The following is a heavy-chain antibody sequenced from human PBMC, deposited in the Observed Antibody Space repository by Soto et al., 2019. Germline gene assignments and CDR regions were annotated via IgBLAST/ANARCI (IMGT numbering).Heavy chain of an antibody. V-gene: IGHV4-31*03. CDR2: IYSSGSS. CDR3: ARADCSGGSCYSHTPYNYDMDV. J-gene: IGHJ6*02. Sequence: PSETLSLTCTVSGGSISSGGYFWSWIRQHPGKGLEWIAYIYSSGSSYYNPSLKSRVTISVDTSKNQFSLKLSSVTAADTAVYYCARADCSGGSCYSHTPYNYDMDVWGQGTTVTVSS. D-gene: IGHD2-15*01. CDR1: GGSISSGGYF.